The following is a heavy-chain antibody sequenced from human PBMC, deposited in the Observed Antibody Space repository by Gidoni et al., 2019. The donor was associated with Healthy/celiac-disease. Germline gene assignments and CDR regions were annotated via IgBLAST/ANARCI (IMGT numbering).Heavy chain of an antibody. J-gene: IGHJ6*02. CDR3: ARRCSSTSCYTDV. D-gene: IGHD2-2*02. CDR1: GSSCTSYR. V-gene: IGHV5-51*03. Sequence: EVQLVQSGAEVKQPGVSLKIYCHGSGSSCTSYRLGWVRLMPGKGLWLMGIIYPGDSDTRYSPSFQGQVTISADKSISTAYLQWSSLKASDTAMYYCARRCSSTSCYTDVWGQGTTVTVSS. CDR2: IYPGDSDT.